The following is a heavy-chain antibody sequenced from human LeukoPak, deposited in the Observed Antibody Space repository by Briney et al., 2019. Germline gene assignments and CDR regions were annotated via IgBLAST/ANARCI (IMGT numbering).Heavy chain of an antibody. CDR3: ARGIQWELLPSDAFDI. D-gene: IGHD1-26*01. CDR1: GFTVSSNY. CDR2: IYSGGST. J-gene: IGHJ3*02. Sequence: GGSLRLSCAASGFTVSSNYMSWVRQAPGKGLEWVSVIYSGGSTYYADSVKGRFTISRDNSKNTLYLQMNSLRAEDTAVYYCARGIQWELLPSDAFDIWGQGTMVAVSS. V-gene: IGHV3-66*01.